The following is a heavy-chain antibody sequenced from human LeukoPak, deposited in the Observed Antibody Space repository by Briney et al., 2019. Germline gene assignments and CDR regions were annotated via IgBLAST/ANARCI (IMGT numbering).Heavy chain of an antibody. CDR1: GFTFSTYS. CDR3: ARVTAYYYYMDV. D-gene: IGHD5-18*01. V-gene: IGHV3-21*01. CDR2: ISGSTSYI. J-gene: IGHJ6*03. Sequence: GGSLRLSCVASGFTFSTYSMNWVRQAPGKGLEWVSFISGSTSYIFYADSVKGRFTISRDNAKNSLYLQMNSLRAEDTAVYYGARVTAYYYYMDVWGKGTTVTVSS.